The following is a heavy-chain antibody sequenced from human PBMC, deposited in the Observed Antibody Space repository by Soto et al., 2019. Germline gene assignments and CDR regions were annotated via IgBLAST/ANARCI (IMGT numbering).Heavy chain of an antibody. J-gene: IGHJ4*02. CDR2: TYWNDDD. D-gene: IGHD6-19*01. Sequence: SGPTLVNPTQTLTLTCSFSGFSLTSTGVGVGWSRQPPGKALEWLGPTYWNDDDRYRSSLRSRLTITKDTSKNQVVLTMTNMDPEDTATYYCAHRPGGSGWRYYFDYWGQGTLVTVSS. CDR1: GFSLTSTGVG. CDR3: AHRPGGSGWRYYFDY. V-gene: IGHV2-5*01.